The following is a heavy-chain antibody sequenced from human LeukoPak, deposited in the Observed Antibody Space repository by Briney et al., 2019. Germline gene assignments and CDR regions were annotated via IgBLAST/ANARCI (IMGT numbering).Heavy chain of an antibody. CDR3: ARSCSSTSCYTGAYYYYMDV. D-gene: IGHD2-2*02. Sequence: PSQTLSLTCTVSGGSISSGSYYWSWIRQPAGKGLEWIRRIYTSGSTNYNPSLKSRVTISVDTSKNQFSLKLSSVTAADTAVYYCARSCSSTSCYTGAYYYYMDVWGKGTTVTVSS. J-gene: IGHJ6*03. CDR1: GGSISSGSYY. CDR2: IYTSGST. V-gene: IGHV4-61*02.